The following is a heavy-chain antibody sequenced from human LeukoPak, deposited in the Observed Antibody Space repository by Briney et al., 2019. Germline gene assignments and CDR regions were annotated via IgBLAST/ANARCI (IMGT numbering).Heavy chain of an antibody. Sequence: GGSLRLSCAASGFTFSSYAMSWVRQAPGKGLEWVSALSGSGGSTYYADSVKGRFTISRDNAKNSLYLQMNSLRAEDTAVYYCARNAYYYDSSGEFDYWGQGTLVTVSS. CDR3: ARNAYYYDSSGEFDY. CDR1: GFTFSSYA. CDR2: LSGSGGST. V-gene: IGHV3-23*01. D-gene: IGHD3-22*01. J-gene: IGHJ4*02.